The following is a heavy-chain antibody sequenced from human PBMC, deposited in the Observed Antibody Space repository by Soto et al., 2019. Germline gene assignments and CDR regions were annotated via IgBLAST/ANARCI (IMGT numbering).Heavy chain of an antibody. CDR1: GGSISSYY. J-gene: IGHJ4*02. Sequence: SETLSLTCTVSGGSISSYYWSWIRQPPGKGLERIGYIYYSGSTNYNPSLKSRVTISVDTSKNQFSLKLSSVTAADTAVYYCARHLYSSGWYLKAATPNDYFDYWGQGTLVTVSS. V-gene: IGHV4-59*08. CDR3: ARHLYSSGWYLKAATPNDYFDY. CDR2: IYYSGST. D-gene: IGHD6-19*01.